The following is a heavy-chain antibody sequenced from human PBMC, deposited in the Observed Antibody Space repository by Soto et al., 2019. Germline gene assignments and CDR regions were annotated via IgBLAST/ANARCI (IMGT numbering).Heavy chain of an antibody. CDR1: GGSISNGGYS. Sequence: SETLSLTCAVAGGSISNGGYSWSWIRQPPGKGLEWIGYIYHSRSTYYNPSLKSRVTISVDRSKNQFSLKLSSVTAADTAVYYGARKLGDFDAFDIRGQGTMVTVTS. CDR2: IYHSRST. D-gene: IGHD2-21*02. J-gene: IGHJ3*02. CDR3: ARKLGDFDAFDI. V-gene: IGHV4-30-2*01.